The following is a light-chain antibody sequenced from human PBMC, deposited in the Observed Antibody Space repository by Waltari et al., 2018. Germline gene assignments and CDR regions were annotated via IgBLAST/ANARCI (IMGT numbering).Light chain of an antibody. CDR2: GAS. V-gene: IGKV3-20*01. Sequence: EIVLTQSPGTLSLSPGERASLSCRASQSINSGFLAWYQQKPGQAPRLLIYGASSRATCIPVMFSGSGSGTDFTLTINSLEPEDFAVYYCQQYGSAPPITFGRGTRLEIK. J-gene: IGKJ5*01. CDR1: QSINSGF. CDR3: QQYGSAPPIT.